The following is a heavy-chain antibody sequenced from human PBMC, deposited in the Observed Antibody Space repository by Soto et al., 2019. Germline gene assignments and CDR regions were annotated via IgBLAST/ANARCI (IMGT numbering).Heavy chain of an antibody. Sequence: GASVKVSCKASGFTFTSSAVQWVRQARGQRLEWIGWIVVGSGNTNYAQKFQERVTITRDMSTSTAYMELSSLRSEDTAVYYCAATINVLRFLEWLTPSSPYYYYGMDVWGQGTTVTVSS. CDR1: GFTFTSSA. J-gene: IGHJ6*02. V-gene: IGHV1-58*01. D-gene: IGHD3-3*01. CDR3: AATINVLRFLEWLTPSSPYYYYGMDV. CDR2: IVVGSGNT.